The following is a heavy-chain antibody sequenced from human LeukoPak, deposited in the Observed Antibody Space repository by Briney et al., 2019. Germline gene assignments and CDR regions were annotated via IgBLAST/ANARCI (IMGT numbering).Heavy chain of an antibody. CDR2: INTDGSYV. CDR3: ARVWHSGSQFDY. CDR1: GFTFSGYW. V-gene: IGHV3-74*01. D-gene: IGHD1-26*01. J-gene: IGHJ4*02. Sequence: GGSLRLSCAASGFTFSGYWMHWVRQAPGKGLVWVSRINTDGSYVSYADSVKGRFTISRDNAKNTLYLQMNSLKDEDAAVYYCARVWHSGSQFDYWGQGTLVTDSS.